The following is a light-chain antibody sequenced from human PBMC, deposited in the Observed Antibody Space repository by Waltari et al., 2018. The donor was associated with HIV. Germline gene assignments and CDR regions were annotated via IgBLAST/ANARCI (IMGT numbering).Light chain of an antibody. J-gene: IGKJ4*01. V-gene: IGKV1-NL1*01. CDR2: AAS. CDR3: QQYFSPPPLT. Sequence: DIQMTQSPSSLSASVGDRVTITCRESQAISNSLAWYQQKPGKAPKLLLYAASRLESGVPSRFSGSRSGTDYALTISSLQPEDFAVYYYQQYFSPPPLTFGGGTKVEIK. CDR1: QAISNS.